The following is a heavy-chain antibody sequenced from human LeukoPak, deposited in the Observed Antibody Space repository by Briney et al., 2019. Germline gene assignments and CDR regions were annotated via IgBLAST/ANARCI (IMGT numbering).Heavy chain of an antibody. J-gene: IGHJ5*02. Sequence: SGTLSLTCAVSGGFISSSNWWSWVRQPPGKGLEWIGEIYHSGSTNYNPSLKSRVTISVDKSKNQFSLKLSSVTAADTAVYYCALYSSSYGRFDPWGQATLVTVSS. D-gene: IGHD6-13*01. CDR2: IYHSGST. CDR1: GGFISSSNW. CDR3: ALYSSSYGRFDP. V-gene: IGHV4-4*02.